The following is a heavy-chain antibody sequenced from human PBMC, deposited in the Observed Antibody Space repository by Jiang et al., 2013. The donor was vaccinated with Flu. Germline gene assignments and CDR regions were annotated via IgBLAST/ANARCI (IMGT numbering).Heavy chain of an antibody. Sequence: LKPSETLSLTCAVYGGSFSGYYWSWIRQPPGKGLEWIGEINHSGSTNYNPSLKSRVTISVDTSKNQFSLKLSSVTAADTAVYYCARVYYYDSSGYYYGWYFDLWGRGTLVTVSS. J-gene: IGHJ2*01. CDR1: GGSFSGYY. V-gene: IGHV4-34*01. D-gene: IGHD3-22*01. CDR3: ARVYYYDSSGYYYGWYFDL. CDR2: INHSGST.